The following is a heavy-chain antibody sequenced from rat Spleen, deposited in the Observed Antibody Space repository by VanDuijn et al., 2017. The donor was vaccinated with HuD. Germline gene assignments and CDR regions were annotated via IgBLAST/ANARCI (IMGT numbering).Heavy chain of an antibody. D-gene: IGHD1-8*01. Sequence: EVQLVESGGGLVQPGRSMKLSCAASGFTFNNFPMAWVRQAPTKGLEWVATISTSGGSTYYPDSVKGRFTISRDNAKSTLYLQMNSLRSEDTATYYCTRSLTTVAVYWGQGVMVTVSS. CDR2: ISTSGGST. V-gene: IGHV5-46*01. J-gene: IGHJ2*01. CDR3: TRSLTTVAVY. CDR1: GFTFNNFP.